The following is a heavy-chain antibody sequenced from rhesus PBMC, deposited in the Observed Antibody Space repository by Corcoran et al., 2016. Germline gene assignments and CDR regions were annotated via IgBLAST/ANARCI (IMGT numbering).Heavy chain of an antibody. Sequence: QVKLQQWGEGLVKPSETLSLTCAVYGGSISGYYWSWIRQPPGKGLEWIGNIDGNSASPNYNPSLKNRVTISKDTSKNQFSLKLSSVTAADTAVYYCAYLSGSNYGLDSWGQGVVVTVSS. CDR2: IDGNSASP. D-gene: IGHD2-21*01. CDR3: AYLSGSNYGLDS. J-gene: IGHJ6*01. CDR1: GGSISGYY. V-gene: IGHV4-73*01.